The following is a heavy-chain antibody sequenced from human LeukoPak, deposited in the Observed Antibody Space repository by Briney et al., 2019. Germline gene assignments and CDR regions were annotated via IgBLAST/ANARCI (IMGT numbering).Heavy chain of an antibody. D-gene: IGHD3-10*01. CDR3: AKDRRGSGSYYSDY. J-gene: IGHJ4*02. CDR1: GFTFSSYG. CDR2: ISYDGSNK. Sequence: QPGRSLRLSCAASGFTFSSYGMHWVRQAPGKGLEWVAVISYDGSNKYYADSVKGRFTISRDNSKNTLYLQMNSLRAEDTAVYYCAKDRRGSGSYYSDYWGQGTLVTVSS. V-gene: IGHV3-30*18.